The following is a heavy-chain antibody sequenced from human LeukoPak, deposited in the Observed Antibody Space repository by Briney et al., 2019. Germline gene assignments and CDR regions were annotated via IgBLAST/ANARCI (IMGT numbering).Heavy chain of an antibody. CDR2: IYYSGST. J-gene: IGHJ4*02. V-gene: IGHV4-59*08. CDR3: ARRSPGDIAAAGSFDY. Sequence: PSETLSLTCAVYGGSFSGYYWSRIRQPPGKGLEWIGYIYYSGSTNYNPSLKSRVTISVDTSKNQFSLKLSSVTAADTAVYYCARRSPGDIAAAGSFDYWGQGTLVTVSS. D-gene: IGHD6-13*01. CDR1: GGSFSGYY.